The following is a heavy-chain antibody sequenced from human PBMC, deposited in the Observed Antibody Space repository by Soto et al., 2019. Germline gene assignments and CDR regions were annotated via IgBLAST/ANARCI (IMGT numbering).Heavy chain of an antibody. V-gene: IGHV3-23*01. Sequence: EVQLLESGGGLVQPGGSLRRSCAASGFTFSSYAMTWVRQAPGKGLEWVSSISCSGNTTYYADSVKGRFTISRDSSKNTLYLQMNSLRPEDTAVYYCAQAGGRPWYEDYWGQGTLVTVSS. J-gene: IGHJ4*02. CDR2: ISCSGNTT. CDR3: AQAGGRPWYEDY. D-gene: IGHD3-16*01. CDR1: GFTFSSYA.